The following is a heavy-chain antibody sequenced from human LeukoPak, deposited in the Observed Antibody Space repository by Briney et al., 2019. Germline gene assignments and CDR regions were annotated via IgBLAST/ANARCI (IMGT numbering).Heavy chain of an antibody. Sequence: GGSLRLSCAASGFTFSSYAMHWVRQAPGKGLEWVAVISYDGSNKYYADSVKGRFTISRDNSKNTLYLQMNSLRAEDTAVYYCAREGLNYGSGSYYGDYWGQGTLVTVSS. CDR3: AREGLNYGSGSYYGDY. CDR2: ISYDGSNK. CDR1: GFTFSSYA. J-gene: IGHJ4*02. V-gene: IGHV3-30-3*01. D-gene: IGHD3-10*01.